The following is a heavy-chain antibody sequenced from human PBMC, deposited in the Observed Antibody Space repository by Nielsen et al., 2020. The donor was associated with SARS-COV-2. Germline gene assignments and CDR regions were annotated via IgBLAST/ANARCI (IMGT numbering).Heavy chain of an antibody. J-gene: IGHJ4*02. V-gene: IGHV1-69*06. CDR2: IIPIFGTA. Sequence: SVKVSCKASGGTFSSYAISWVRQAPGQGLEWMGGIIPIFGTANYAQKFQGSVTITADMSTTTAYMELSSLRFEDTAMYYCAREVVGATQTYYLDYWGQGTLVTVSS. CDR3: AREVVGATQTYYLDY. D-gene: IGHD1-26*01. CDR1: GGTFSSYA.